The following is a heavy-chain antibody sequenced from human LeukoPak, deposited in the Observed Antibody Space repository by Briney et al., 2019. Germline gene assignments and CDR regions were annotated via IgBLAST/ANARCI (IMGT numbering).Heavy chain of an antibody. CDR1: GYSFTSYW. D-gene: IGHD5-24*01. CDR2: VYPGDSDT. V-gene: IGHV5-51*01. CDR3: ARSGRRWLQHGAFFDY. Sequence: GESLKIPCKGSGYSFTSYWIGWVGQMPAQGLEWMGLVYPGDSDTRYSPSFQGQVTISADKSISTAYLQWSSLKASDTAMYYCARSGRRWLQHGAFFDYWGQGTLVTVSS. J-gene: IGHJ4*02.